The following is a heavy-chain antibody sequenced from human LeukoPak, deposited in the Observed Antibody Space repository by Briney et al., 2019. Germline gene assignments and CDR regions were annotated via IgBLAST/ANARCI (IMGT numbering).Heavy chain of an antibody. D-gene: IGHD2-15*01. V-gene: IGHV4-39*07. CDR1: GGSISSSSYY. J-gene: IGHJ5*02. CDR2: IYYSGST. CDR3: ARAHFGSTSPTTPENWFDP. Sequence: PSETLSLTCTVSGGSISSSSYYWGWIRQPPGRGLEWIGSIYYSGSTYYNPSLTSRVPLSLGKSKNQFSLTLSSADAADTAVYSCARAHFGSTSPTTPENWFDPWGQGTLVTVSS.